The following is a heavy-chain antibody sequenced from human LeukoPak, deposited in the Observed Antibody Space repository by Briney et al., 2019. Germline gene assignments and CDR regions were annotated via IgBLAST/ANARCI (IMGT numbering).Heavy chain of an antibody. J-gene: IGHJ4*02. D-gene: IGHD6-19*01. CDR3: AGSSGWYAPFDY. CDR1: GFTFSSYG. CDR2: IWYDGSNK. V-gene: IGHV3-33*01. Sequence: PGGSLRLSCAASGFTFSSYGMHWVRQAPGKGLEWVAVIWYDGSNKYYADSVKGRFTISRDNSKNTLYLQMNSLRAEDTAVYYCAGSSGWYAPFDYWGQGTLVTVSS.